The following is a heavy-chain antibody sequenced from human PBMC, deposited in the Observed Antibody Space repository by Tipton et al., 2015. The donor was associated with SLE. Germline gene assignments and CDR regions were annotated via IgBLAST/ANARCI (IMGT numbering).Heavy chain of an antibody. J-gene: IGHJ3*02. V-gene: IGHV1-18*01. Sequence: QSGAEVKKPGASVKVSCKASGYTFTSYGISWVRQAPGQGLEWMGWISAYNGNTNYAQKLQGRVTMTTDTSTSTAYMELGSLRSDDTAVYYCARDRAPSPVAGFPFDIWGQGTMVTVSS. CDR3: ARDRAPSPVAGFPFDI. CDR1: GYTFTSYG. D-gene: IGHD6-19*01. CDR2: ISAYNGNT.